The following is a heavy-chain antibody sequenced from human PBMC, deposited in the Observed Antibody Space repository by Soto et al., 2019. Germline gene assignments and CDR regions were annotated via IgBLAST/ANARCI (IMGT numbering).Heavy chain of an antibody. D-gene: IGHD1-1*01. CDR2: SNAYDGST. CDR1: GYTFINFA. CDR3: VRGSNHYYWNDPWDS. Sequence: QVHLVQSGGEVRNPGASVKVSCKASGYTFINFAITWMRQAPGQGPEWMGWSNAYDGSTNYAQSFQGRLTLTTDTSTNTAYMELRSLRSDDTAVYYCVRGSNHYYWNDPWDSWGQGTLVTVSS. V-gene: IGHV1-18*01. J-gene: IGHJ4*02.